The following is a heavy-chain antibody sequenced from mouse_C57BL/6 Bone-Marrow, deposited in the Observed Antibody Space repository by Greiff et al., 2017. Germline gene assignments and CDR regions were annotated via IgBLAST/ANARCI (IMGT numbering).Heavy chain of an antibody. J-gene: IGHJ2*01. V-gene: IGHV3-6*01. CDR2: ISYDGSN. D-gene: IGHD1-1*01. CDR1: GYSITSGYY. Sequence: VQLMESGPGLVKPSQSLSLTCSVTGYSITSGYYWNCLRQFPGNKLEWMGYISYDGSNNYNPSLKNRISITRDTSKNQFFLKLNSVTTEDTATYYCARAHYYGSSYYDYWGQGTTLTVSS. CDR3: ARAHYYGSSYYDY.